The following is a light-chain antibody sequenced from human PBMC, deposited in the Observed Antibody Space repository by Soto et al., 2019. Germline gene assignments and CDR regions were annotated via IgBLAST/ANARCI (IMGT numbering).Light chain of an antibody. V-gene: IGKV1-39*01. CDR1: QGISTY. CDR3: QQSYRTPYT. CDR2: DAS. Sequence: DIQMNQSPSSLSASVGDRVTITCRASQGISTYLVWYQQRQGRAPKLLIYDASSLLSGVPSRFSGSGSGTDFTLTISSLQPEDFATYYCQQSYRTPYTFGQVTKLETK. J-gene: IGKJ2*01.